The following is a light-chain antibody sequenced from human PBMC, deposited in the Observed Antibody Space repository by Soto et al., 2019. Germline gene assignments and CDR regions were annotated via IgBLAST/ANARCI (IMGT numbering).Light chain of an antibody. CDR1: SSNIGAGYD. CDR3: QSYDSGLGGYV. J-gene: IGLJ1*01. V-gene: IGLV1-40*01. CDR2: GNS. Sequence: QSVLTQPPSVSGAPGQRVTISCTGSSSNIGAGYDVHWYQQLPGTAPKLLIYGNSNRPSGVPDRFSGSKSGTSASLAITGLQAEDEADYYCQSYDSGLGGYVFGTGTKVTFL.